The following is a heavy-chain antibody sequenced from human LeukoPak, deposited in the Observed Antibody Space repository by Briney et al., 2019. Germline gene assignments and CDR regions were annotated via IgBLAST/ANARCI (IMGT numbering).Heavy chain of an antibody. Sequence: SQTLSLTCTVSGGSISSGSYYWSWIRQPAGKGLEWIGRIYTSGSTNYNPSLKSRVTISVDTSKNQFSLKLSSVTAADTAVYYCARGYSSGWYNYYYGMDVWGQGTTVTVSS. D-gene: IGHD6-19*01. CDR1: GGSISSGSYY. J-gene: IGHJ6*02. CDR3: ARGYSSGWYNYYYGMDV. V-gene: IGHV4-61*02. CDR2: IYTSGST.